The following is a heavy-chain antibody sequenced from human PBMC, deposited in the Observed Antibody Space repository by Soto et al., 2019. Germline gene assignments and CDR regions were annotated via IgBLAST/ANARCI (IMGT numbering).Heavy chain of an antibody. CDR2: ISYDGSNK. CDR1: GFTFSSYG. D-gene: IGHD3-22*01. Sequence: GGSLRLSCAASGFTFSSYGMHWVRQAPGKGLEWVAVISYDGSNKYYAESVKGRFTISRDYSKNTLYLQMNSLRAEDTAVYYCAKDLEYYYDSSGPGIGAFDIWGQGTMVTVSS. J-gene: IGHJ3*02. CDR3: AKDLEYYYDSSGPGIGAFDI. V-gene: IGHV3-30*18.